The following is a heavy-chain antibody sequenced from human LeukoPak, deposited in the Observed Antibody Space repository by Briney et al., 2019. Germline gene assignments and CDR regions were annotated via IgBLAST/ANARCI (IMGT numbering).Heavy chain of an antibody. J-gene: IGHJ4*02. D-gene: IGHD2-8*01. CDR1: GGSTSSYY. CDR3: ARGLTLIPYYFDY. CDR2: IYYSGST. V-gene: IGHV4-59*01. Sequence: SETLSLTCTVSGGSTSSYYWSWIRQPPGKGLEWIGYIYYSGSTNYNPSLKSRVTISVDTSKNQFSLKLSSVTAADTAVYYCARGLTLIPYYFDYWGQGTLVTVSS.